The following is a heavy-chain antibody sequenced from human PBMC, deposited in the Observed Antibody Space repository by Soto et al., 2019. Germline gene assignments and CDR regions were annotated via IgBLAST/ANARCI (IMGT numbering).Heavy chain of an antibody. D-gene: IGHD4-17*01. CDR3: ARASTTVTTLDY. J-gene: IGHJ4*02. Sequence: PSGTLSLTCAVPGGSISRGGYSWSWIRQPPGKGLEWIGYIYHSGSTYYNPPLKSRVTISVDRSKNQFSLKLSSVTAADTAVYYCARASTTVTTLDYWGQGTLVTVSS. CDR1: GGSISRGGYS. V-gene: IGHV4-30-2*01. CDR2: IYHSGST.